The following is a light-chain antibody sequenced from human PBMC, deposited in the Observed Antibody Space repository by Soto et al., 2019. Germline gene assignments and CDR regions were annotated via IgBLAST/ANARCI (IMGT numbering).Light chain of an antibody. V-gene: IGKV1-39*01. CDR3: QQSFNTTFT. CDR1: QSISTH. CDR2: AAN. J-gene: IGKJ5*01. Sequence: DIQMTQSPSSLSASVGESLTITCRASQSISTHLNWYQQKPGKAPKLVIYAANALQSGVPSRFSGRRSGTEYTLAITNVQPEDFAIYYCQQSFNTTFTFGQGTRVE.